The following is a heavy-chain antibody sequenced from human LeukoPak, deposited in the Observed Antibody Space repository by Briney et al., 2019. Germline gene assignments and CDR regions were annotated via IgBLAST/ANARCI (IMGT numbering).Heavy chain of an antibody. D-gene: IGHD1-26*01. V-gene: IGHV4-34*01. CDR1: GGSFSGYY. CDR3: ASPSGSNRNQTKSFDY. CDR2: INHSGST. Sequence: SETLSLTCAVYGGSFSGYYWSWIRQPPGKGLEWIGEINHSGSTNYNPSLKSRVTISVDTSKNQFSLKLSSVTAADTAVYYCASPSGSNRNQTKSFDYWGQGTLVTVSS. J-gene: IGHJ4*02.